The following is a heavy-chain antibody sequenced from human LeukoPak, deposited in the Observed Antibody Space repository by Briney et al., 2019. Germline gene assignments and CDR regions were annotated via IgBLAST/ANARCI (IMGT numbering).Heavy chain of an antibody. Sequence: SETVSLTCTVSGGSISRSSYYWGWIRQPPGKGLEWIGSIYYSGTTYSNPSLKSRVTISVDTSKNQFSLKLRSVTAADTAVYYCARQNDRSHDYWGQGTLVTVSS. CDR1: GGSISRSSYY. V-gene: IGHV4-39*01. CDR2: IYYSGTT. CDR3: ARQNDRSHDY. J-gene: IGHJ4*02. D-gene: IGHD1-1*01.